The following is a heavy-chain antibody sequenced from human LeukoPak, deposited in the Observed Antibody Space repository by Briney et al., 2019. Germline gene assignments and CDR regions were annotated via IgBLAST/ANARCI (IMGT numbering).Heavy chain of an antibody. Sequence: ASVKVSCKASGYTFTNFPIGWVRQAPGQGLELMGWISAYNGYTKYAPSLQGRVTMTTDTSTSTAYMQLRSLRSDDTAMYYCARVGGNYEGLIDYWGQGTLVTVSS. CDR2: ISAYNGYT. J-gene: IGHJ4*02. CDR1: GYTFTNFP. D-gene: IGHD1-26*01. CDR3: ARVGGNYEGLIDY. V-gene: IGHV1-18*01.